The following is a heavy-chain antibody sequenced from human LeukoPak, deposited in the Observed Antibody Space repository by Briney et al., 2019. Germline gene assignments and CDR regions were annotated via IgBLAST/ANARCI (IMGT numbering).Heavy chain of an antibody. CDR3: ARGTIYLWSRHDY. CDR1: GFTFSRFA. V-gene: IGHV3-30*04. Sequence: PGRSLRLSCAASGFTFSRFAMHWVRQAPGKGLEWVALISDDGRNKYYADSVMGRFTISRDNSKNTLYLQMNSLRAEDTAVYYCARGTIYLWSRHDYWGQGTLVTVSS. CDR2: ISDDGRNK. J-gene: IGHJ4*02. D-gene: IGHD3-9*01.